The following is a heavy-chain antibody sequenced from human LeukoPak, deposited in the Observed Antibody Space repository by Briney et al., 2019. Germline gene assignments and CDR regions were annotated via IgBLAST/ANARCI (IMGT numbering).Heavy chain of an antibody. CDR1: GYTFSNQW. CDR3: ARTGYHYGSGSHYAFDL. J-gene: IGHJ3*01. V-gene: IGHV5-51*01. CDR2: IYPGDSDT. Sequence: GESLEISCEASGYTFSNQWIGWVRQMPGKGLEWMGIIYPGDSDTRYSPSFQGQVTISVDKSVTTTYLRWHSLKASDTAMYYCARTGYHYGSGSHYAFDLWGQGTMVTVSS. D-gene: IGHD3-10*01.